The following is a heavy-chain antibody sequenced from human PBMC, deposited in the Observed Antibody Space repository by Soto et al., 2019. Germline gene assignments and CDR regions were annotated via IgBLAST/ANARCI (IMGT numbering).Heavy chain of an antibody. D-gene: IGHD2-8*01. Sequence: TSETLSLTCTVSGGSISSSSYYWGWIRQPPGKGLEWIGSIYYSGSTYYNPSLKSRVTISVDTSKNQFSLKLSSVTAADTAVYYCARHIYCTNGVCYSDYWGQGTLVTVSS. J-gene: IGHJ4*02. CDR2: IYYSGST. V-gene: IGHV4-39*01. CDR3: ARHIYCTNGVCYSDY. CDR1: GGSISSSSYY.